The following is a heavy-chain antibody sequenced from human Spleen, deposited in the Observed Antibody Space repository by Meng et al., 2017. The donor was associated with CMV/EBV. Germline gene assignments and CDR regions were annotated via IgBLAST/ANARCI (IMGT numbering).Heavy chain of an antibody. CDR3: AADRLVFPAPSRIRGYRFPYGMDV. D-gene: IGHD2-15*01. V-gene: IGHV1-46*01. Sequence: ASVKVSCKASGYTFTSYYMHWVRQAPGQGLEWMGIINPSGGSTSYAQKFQGRVTMTRDTSTSTVYMELSSLRSEDTAVYYCAADRLVFPAPSRIRGYRFPYGMDVWGQGTTVTVSS. CDR1: GYTFTSYY. J-gene: IGHJ6*02. CDR2: INPSGGST.